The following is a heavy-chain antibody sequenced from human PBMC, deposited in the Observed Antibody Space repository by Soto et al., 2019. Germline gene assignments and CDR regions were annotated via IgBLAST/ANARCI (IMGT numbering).Heavy chain of an antibody. Sequence: EVQLLESGGGVVQPGGSLRLSCAASGFTFSDYAMSWVRQTPGKGLQWVSGVGGSYDDKHYAYSVRGRFIVSRDNSKNTLYLQLNSLRADDTAIYYCAKDATSFNGGWDRFDMWGQGTEVTVSS. CDR2: VGGSYDDK. CDR1: GFTFSDYA. CDR3: AKDATSFNGGWDRFDM. D-gene: IGHD4-17*01. V-gene: IGHV3-23*01. J-gene: IGHJ3*02.